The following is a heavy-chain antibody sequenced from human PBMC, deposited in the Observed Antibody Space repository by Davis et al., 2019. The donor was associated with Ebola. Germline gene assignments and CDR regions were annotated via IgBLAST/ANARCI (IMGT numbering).Heavy chain of an antibody. V-gene: IGHV3-73*01. Sequence: GGSLRLSCAASGFTFSSYGMHWVRQASGKGLEWVGRIRSKANSYATAYAASVKGRFTISRDDSKNTAYLQMNSLKIEDTAVYYCTRRGSLDGWGQGTLVTVSS. J-gene: IGHJ4*02. CDR2: IRSKANSYAT. CDR1: GFTFSSYG. D-gene: IGHD3-3*01. CDR3: TRRGSLDG.